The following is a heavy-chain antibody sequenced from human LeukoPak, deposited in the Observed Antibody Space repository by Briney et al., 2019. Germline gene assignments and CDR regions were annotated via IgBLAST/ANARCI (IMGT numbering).Heavy chain of an antibody. CDR2: ISSSKKHT. D-gene: IGHD6-19*01. Sequence: SGGSLRLSCTASGFSFSDFYMTWIRQAPGRGLDWVSYISSSKKHTKYADSVKGRFTISRDNANNSLYLQMNSLRAEDTAVYYCARGTQWLADYYYGMDVWGKGTTVTVSS. CDR1: GFSFSDFY. V-gene: IGHV3-11*06. CDR3: ARGTQWLADYYYGMDV. J-gene: IGHJ6*04.